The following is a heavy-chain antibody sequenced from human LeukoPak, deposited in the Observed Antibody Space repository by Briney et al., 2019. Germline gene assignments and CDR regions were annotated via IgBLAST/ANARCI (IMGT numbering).Heavy chain of an antibody. CDR3: AKPLDSSSWYRGSFDP. Sequence: GRSLRLSCAASGFTFSSYGMHWVRQAPGKGLEWVAVISYDGSNKYYADSVKGRFTISRDNSKNTLYLQMNSLRAEDTAVYYCAKPLDSSSWYRGSFDPWGQGTLVTVSS. CDR1: GFTFSSYG. V-gene: IGHV3-30*18. J-gene: IGHJ5*02. CDR2: ISYDGSNK. D-gene: IGHD6-13*01.